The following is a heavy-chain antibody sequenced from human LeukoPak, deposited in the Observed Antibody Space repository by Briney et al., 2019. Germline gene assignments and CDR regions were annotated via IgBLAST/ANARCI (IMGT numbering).Heavy chain of an antibody. Sequence: GGSLRLSCAASGFTFSSYAISWVRQAPGKGLEWVSAISGSGGSTYYADSVKGRFTISRDNSKNTLYLQMNSLRAEDTAVYYCGESSTLAVAGTWYFDYWGQGTLVTVSS. CDR1: GFTFSSYA. CDR3: GESSTLAVAGTWYFDY. D-gene: IGHD6-19*01. J-gene: IGHJ4*02. CDR2: ISGSGGST. V-gene: IGHV3-23*01.